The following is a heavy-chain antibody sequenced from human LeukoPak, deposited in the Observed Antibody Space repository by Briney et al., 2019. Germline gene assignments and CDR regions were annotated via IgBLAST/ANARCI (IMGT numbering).Heavy chain of an antibody. J-gene: IGHJ4*02. CDR2: IWYDGSNK. CDR3: ARESLRGVSSPLDY. D-gene: IGHD3-10*01. Sequence: GVSLRLSCAASGFTFSSYGMHWVRQAPGNGQAWVAVIWYDGSNKYYADSVKGRFTISRDNSKNTLYLQMNSLRAADTAVYYCARESLRGVSSPLDYWGQGTLVTVSS. V-gene: IGHV3-33*01. CDR1: GFTFSSYG.